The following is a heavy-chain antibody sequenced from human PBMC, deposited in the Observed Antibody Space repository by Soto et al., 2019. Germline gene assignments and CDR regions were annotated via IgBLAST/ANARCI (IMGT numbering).Heavy chain of an antibody. CDR3: AKVTCGGDCYGDHDAFDI. Sequence: GGSLRLSCAPSGFTFSNYAMNWVRQAPGKGLEWVSVISGSGGSTHYADSVKGRFTISRDNSKNTLYLQMNSLRAEDTAVYHCAKVTCGGDCYGDHDAFDIWGQGTMVTVSS. V-gene: IGHV3-23*01. CDR1: GFTFSNYA. CDR2: ISGSGGST. D-gene: IGHD2-21*02. J-gene: IGHJ3*02.